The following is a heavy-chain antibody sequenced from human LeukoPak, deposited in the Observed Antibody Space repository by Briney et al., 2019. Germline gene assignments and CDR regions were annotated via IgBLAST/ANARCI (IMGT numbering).Heavy chain of an antibody. CDR1: GYTFTGYY. D-gene: IGHD1-26*01. Sequence: GASVKVSCKASGYTFTGYYIHWVRQAPAQGLGWMGCIIPSTGGTRYAQKFQGRVTMTRDTSISTAYMQLSRLKSDDTAVYYCARPPYSGSYSSGLAVYWGQGTLVTVPS. V-gene: IGHV1-2*02. J-gene: IGHJ4*02. CDR2: IIPSTGGT. CDR3: ARPPYSGSYSSGLAVY.